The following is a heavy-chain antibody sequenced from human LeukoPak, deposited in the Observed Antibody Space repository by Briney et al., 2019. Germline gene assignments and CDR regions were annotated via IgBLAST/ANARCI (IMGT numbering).Heavy chain of an antibody. D-gene: IGHD3-10*01. CDR1: GFTFNTYP. CDR2: ISADGSNK. Sequence: GGSLRLSCAASGFTFNTYPMHWVRQAPGKGLEWVAVISADGSNKNYADSVKGRFSISRDNSWNTLYIQMNSLRQDDTAVYYCARDAISRGSGSYCDCWGQGALVTVSS. CDR3: ARDAISRGSGSYCDC. J-gene: IGHJ4*02. V-gene: IGHV3-30*01.